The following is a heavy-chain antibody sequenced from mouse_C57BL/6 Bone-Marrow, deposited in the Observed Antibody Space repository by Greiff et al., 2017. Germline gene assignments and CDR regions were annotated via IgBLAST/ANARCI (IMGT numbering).Heavy chain of an antibody. V-gene: IGHV1-55*01. D-gene: IGHD6-1*01. CDR1: GYTFTSYW. J-gene: IGHJ4*01. Sequence: QVQLQQSGAELVKPGASVKMSCKASGYTFTSYWITWVKQRPGQGLEWIGDIYPGSGSTNYNEKFKSKATLTVDTSSSTAYMQLSRLTSEDPAVYDCARASLGRYAMDYWGQGTSVTVSS. CDR2: IYPGSGST. CDR3: ARASLGRYAMDY.